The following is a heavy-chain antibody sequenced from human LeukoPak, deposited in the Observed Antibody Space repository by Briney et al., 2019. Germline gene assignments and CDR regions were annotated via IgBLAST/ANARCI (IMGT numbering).Heavy chain of an antibody. CDR3: ARGGLAARRIPCLGFDY. CDR2: INLNSGGT. Sequence: ASVKVSCTASGYTFTGYYMHWVRQAPGQGLEWMGWINLNSGGTNYAQKFQGRVTMTRDTSISTAYMELSRLRSDDTAVYYCARGGLAARRIPCLGFDYWGQGALVTVSS. D-gene: IGHD6-6*01. CDR1: GYTFTGYY. J-gene: IGHJ4*02. V-gene: IGHV1-2*02.